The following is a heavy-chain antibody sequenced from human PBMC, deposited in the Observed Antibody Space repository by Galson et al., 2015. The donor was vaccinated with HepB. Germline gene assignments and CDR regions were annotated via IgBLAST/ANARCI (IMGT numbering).Heavy chain of an antibody. J-gene: IGHJ4*02. Sequence: SLRLSCAASGITFSSCAMSWIRQAPGKGLEWVSYISNSNTYTDYADSVKGRFTISRDNAKKSLYLQMNSLRAEDTAVYYCARGRVPAVADFDYWGRGTLVTVSS. CDR1: GITFSSCA. V-gene: IGHV3-11*06. D-gene: IGHD6-19*01. CDR3: ARGRVPAVADFDY. CDR2: ISNSNTYT.